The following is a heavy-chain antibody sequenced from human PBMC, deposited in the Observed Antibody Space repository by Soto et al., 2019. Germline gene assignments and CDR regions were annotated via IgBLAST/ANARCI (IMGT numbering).Heavy chain of an antibody. CDR2: ISKDGNSK. V-gene: IGHV3-30-3*01. Sequence: PGGSLRLSCAASGFTFSSYAIRWVRQAPGKGLEWVTIISKDGNSKHYADSVKGRFTISRDNSKNTLFLQMNSLRAEDTAVYYCARDPQGSYCYIDYWGQGTPVTVSS. CDR3: ARDPQGSYCYIDY. D-gene: IGHD3-10*01. J-gene: IGHJ4*02. CDR1: GFTFSSYA.